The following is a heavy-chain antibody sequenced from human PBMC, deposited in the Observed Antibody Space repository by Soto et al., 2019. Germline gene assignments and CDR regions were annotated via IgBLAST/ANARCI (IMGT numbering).Heavy chain of an antibody. CDR1: GGTFSSYA. D-gene: IGHD2-2*01. CDR2: IIPISGTA. Sequence: QVQLVQSGAEVKKPGSSVKVSCKASGGTFSSYAISWVRQAPGQGLEWMGVIIPISGTANYAQKFQGRVTITADDSTSSAYMELSRLRSEDTAVYYCARAQGSSTSLEIYYYYYYGMDVWVQGTTVTVSS. CDR3: ARAQGSSTSLEIYYYYYYGMDV. V-gene: IGHV1-69*01. J-gene: IGHJ6*02.